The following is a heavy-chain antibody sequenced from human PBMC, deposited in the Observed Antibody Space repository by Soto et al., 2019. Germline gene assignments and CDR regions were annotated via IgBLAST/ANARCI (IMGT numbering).Heavy chain of an antibody. Sequence: EVQLVESGGGLIPPGGSLRLSCAASGFLVNSAYMTWVRQAPGKGLEWLSMINSDGSTLYAESVKGRFTLSRDNSKNSLDLQMNSLRAEDTAMYYCARSGYSFAWGYWGQGTLVIVTS. J-gene: IGHJ4*02. D-gene: IGHD5-18*01. CDR1: GFLVNSAY. CDR3: ARSGYSFAWGY. CDR2: INSDGST. V-gene: IGHV3-53*01.